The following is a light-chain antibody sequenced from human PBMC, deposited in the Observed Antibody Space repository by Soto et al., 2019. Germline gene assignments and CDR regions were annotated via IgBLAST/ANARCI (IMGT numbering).Light chain of an antibody. CDR1: SSNIGAGYD. J-gene: IGLJ1*01. CDR2: GNS. CDR3: QSYDSSLSGYV. Sequence: VLTQPPSVSGAPGQRVTISCTGSSSNIGAGYDVHWYQQLPGTAPKLLIYGNSNRPSGVPDRFSGSKSGTSASLAITGLQAEDEADYHCQSYDSSLSGYVFGTGTKVTVL. V-gene: IGLV1-40*01.